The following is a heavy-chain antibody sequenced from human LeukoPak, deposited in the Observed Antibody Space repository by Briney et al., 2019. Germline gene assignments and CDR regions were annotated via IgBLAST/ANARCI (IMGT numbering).Heavy chain of an antibody. J-gene: IGHJ4*02. D-gene: IGHD2-2*02. CDR1: GFTFSSYG. Sequence: GGSLRLSCAASGFTFSSYGMHWVRQAPGKGLEWVAFIRYDGSNKYYADSVKGRFTISRDNFKNTLYLQMNSLRAEDTAVYYCAKDLRYCSSTSCYNGYWGQGTLVTVSS. CDR3: AKDLRYCSSTSCYNGY. V-gene: IGHV3-30*02. CDR2: IRYDGSNK.